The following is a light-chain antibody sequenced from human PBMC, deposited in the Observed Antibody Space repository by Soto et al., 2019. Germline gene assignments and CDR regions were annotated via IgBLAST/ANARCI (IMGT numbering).Light chain of an antibody. J-gene: IGKJ2*01. V-gene: IGKV1-5*01. CDR1: HSISNW. Sequence: DIQMTQSPSTLSASVGDRVTITCRASHSISNWLAWYQQKQGKVPKLLIYDASILQSGVPSRFSGSGSGTEFTLTIISLQPDDFSTYYCQQYNRYSTFGQGTKLEIK. CDR2: DAS. CDR3: QQYNRYST.